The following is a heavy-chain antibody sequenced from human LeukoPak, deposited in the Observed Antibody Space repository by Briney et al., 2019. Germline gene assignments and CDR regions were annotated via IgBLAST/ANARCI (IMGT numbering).Heavy chain of an antibody. J-gene: IGHJ3*02. Sequence: ASVKVSCKASGYTFTSYYMHWVRQAPGQGLEWMGIINPSGGSTSYAQKFQGRVTMTRDTSTSTVYMELSSLRSEDTAVYYCARGGYYDSSGQIASYTFDIWAKGQWSPSLQ. CDR3: ARGGYYDSSGQIASYTFDI. D-gene: IGHD3-22*01. CDR2: INPSGGST. V-gene: IGHV1-46*01. CDR1: GYTFTSYY.